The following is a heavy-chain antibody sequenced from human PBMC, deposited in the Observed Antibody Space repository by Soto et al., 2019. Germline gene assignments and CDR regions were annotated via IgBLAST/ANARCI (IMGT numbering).Heavy chain of an antibody. Sequence: EASVKVSCKASAFTFTTSAVQWVRQARGQRLEWIGWIVVGSGNTNYAQKFQERVTITRDMSTSTAYMELSSLRSEDTAVYYCAAGLVAGTISQFDYWGQGALVTVSS. J-gene: IGHJ4*02. V-gene: IGHV1-58*01. CDR2: IVVGSGNT. CDR1: AFTFTTSA. CDR3: AAGLVAGTISQFDY. D-gene: IGHD6-19*01.